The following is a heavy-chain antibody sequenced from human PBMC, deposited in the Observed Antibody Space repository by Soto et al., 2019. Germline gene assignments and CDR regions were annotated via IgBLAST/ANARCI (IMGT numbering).Heavy chain of an antibody. Sequence: GGSLRLSCAASGFTFDDYAMHWVRQAPGKGLEWVSGISWNSGSIGYADSVKGRFTISRDNAKNSLYLQMNSLRAEDTALYYCAKDKIRTYYTSIQYYYYYMDVWGKGTTVTVSS. D-gene: IGHD2-21*02. J-gene: IGHJ6*03. CDR3: AKDKIRTYYTSIQYYYYYMDV. V-gene: IGHV3-9*01. CDR1: GFTFDDYA. CDR2: ISWNSGSI.